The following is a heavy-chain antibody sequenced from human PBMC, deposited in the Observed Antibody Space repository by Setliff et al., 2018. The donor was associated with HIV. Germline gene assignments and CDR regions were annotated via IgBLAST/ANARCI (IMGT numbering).Heavy chain of an antibody. V-gene: IGHV4-38-2*01. CDR2: IYHSGST. CDR3: ARVAAGTYGKGDWFDP. CDR1: GYSISSGYF. D-gene: IGHD3-10*01. Sequence: ETLSLTCAVSGYSISSGYFWGWIRQPPGRGLEWIGSIYHSGSTYNNPSLKSRVTISLDTSKNQFSLKLTSVTAADTAVYYCARVAAGTYGKGDWFDPWGQGTQVTVSS. J-gene: IGHJ5*02.